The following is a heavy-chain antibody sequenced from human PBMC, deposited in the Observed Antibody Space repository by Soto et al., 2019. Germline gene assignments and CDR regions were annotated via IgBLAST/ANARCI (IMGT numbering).Heavy chain of an antibody. V-gene: IGHV4-34*01. J-gene: IGHJ4*02. CDR1: GGSFSGYF. CDR2: INRGGSA. Sequence: PSETLSLTCAVYGGSFSGYFWSWIRQPPGKGLEWIAEINRGGSANYNPSLKSRITISVDSSKNQFSLKMTSVTAADTAVYYCATMREDPANYRGQGTLVTVSS. CDR3: ATMREDPANY.